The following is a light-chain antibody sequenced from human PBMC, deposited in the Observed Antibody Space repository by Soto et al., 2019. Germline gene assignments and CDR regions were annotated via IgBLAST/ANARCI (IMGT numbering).Light chain of an antibody. CDR1: QGISSA. V-gene: IGKV1-13*02. CDR3: QQFNSYPYTICT. CDR2: DAS. J-gene: IGKJ2*02. Sequence: AIQLTQSPSSLSASVGDRVTITCRASQGISSALAWYQQKPGKAPKLLIYDASSLESGVPSRFSGSGSGTDCTLTISSMQPEDFATYYCQQFNSYPYTICTFGQGTKLEIK.